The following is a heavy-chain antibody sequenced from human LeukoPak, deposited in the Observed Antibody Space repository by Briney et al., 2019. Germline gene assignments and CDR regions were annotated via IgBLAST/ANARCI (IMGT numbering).Heavy chain of an antibody. CDR1: GFTFSSYG. Sequence: GGSLRLSCAASGFTFSSYGMHWVRQAPGKGLEWVAVIWYDGSNKYYADSVKGRFTISRDNAKNSLYLQMNSLRAEDTAVYYCARAQNPYYDFWSGLHWGQGTLVTVSS. V-gene: IGHV3-33*01. J-gene: IGHJ4*02. CDR3: ARAQNPYYDFWSGLH. D-gene: IGHD3-3*01. CDR2: IWYDGSNK.